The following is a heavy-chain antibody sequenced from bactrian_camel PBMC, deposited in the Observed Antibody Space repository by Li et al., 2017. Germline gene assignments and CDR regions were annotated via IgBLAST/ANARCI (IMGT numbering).Heavy chain of an antibody. J-gene: IGHJ4*01. Sequence: VQLVESGGGLVQPGGSLRLSCAASGFTFSAYDMNWVRQAPGKGLEWVSTINSGGISTHYSDSVKGRFTISRDTPKNTVYLQMNSLKSEDTAVYYCAADPLVPKSYCLGTDWLDNKRHADWGQGTQVTVS. CDR1: GFTFSAYD. CDR3: AADPLVPKSYCLGTDWLDNKRHAD. V-gene: IGHV3S40*01. D-gene: IGHD1*01. CDR2: INSGGIST.